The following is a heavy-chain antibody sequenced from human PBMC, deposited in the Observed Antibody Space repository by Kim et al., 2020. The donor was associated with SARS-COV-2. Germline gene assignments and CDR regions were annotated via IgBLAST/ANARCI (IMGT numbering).Heavy chain of an antibody. CDR3: ARDATGGVYAFHL. D-gene: IGHD2-8*01. Sequence: GGSLRLSCAASGFTVSDNYMSWVRQAPGKGLEWVSAIYSGGSTYYAGSVKGRFTISRHNSNNTLYLQMNSLRVEDTALYYCARDATGGVYAFHLWGHGT. CDR1: GFTVSDNY. CDR2: IYSGGST. V-gene: IGHV3-53*04. J-gene: IGHJ3*01.